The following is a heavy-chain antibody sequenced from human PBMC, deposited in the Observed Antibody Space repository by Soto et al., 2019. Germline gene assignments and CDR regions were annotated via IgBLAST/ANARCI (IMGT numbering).Heavy chain of an antibody. CDR3: AREQYNWKL. D-gene: IGHD1-20*01. V-gene: IGHV4-59*01. J-gene: IGHJ4*02. Sequence: SETLSLTCSVSGVSITPYYWTWIRHPPGKGLEWIGYVYHTGNTYYNPSLKSRVTISLDTSKNQVSLRLKSVTAADTAVYYCAREQYNWKLWGQGTLVTVSS. CDR2: VYHTGNT. CDR1: GVSITPYY.